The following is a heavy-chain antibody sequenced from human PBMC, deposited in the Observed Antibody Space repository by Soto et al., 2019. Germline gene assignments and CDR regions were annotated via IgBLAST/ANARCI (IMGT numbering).Heavy chain of an antibody. J-gene: IGHJ4*02. CDR3: ARIQYYCDSSGYYIDY. CDR2: IFSNDEK. D-gene: IGHD3-22*01. Sequence: GPTRVNPTRPLTLSCTLSGFSLINARMGVSCIRQPPGKSLEWLSHIFSNDEKSDSTPLKSRLTISKDTSKRRVVRTMTNMDPVYTATYYCARIQYYCDSSGYYIDYWGQGTLVTVSS. V-gene: IGHV2-26*01. CDR1: GFSLINARMG.